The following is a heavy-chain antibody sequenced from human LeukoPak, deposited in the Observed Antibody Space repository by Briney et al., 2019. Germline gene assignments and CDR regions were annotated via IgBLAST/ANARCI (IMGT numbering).Heavy chain of an antibody. CDR3: AGDFGGVGATLYNWFDP. J-gene: IGHJ5*02. CDR2: INHSGST. D-gene: IGHD1-26*01. Sequence: SETLSLTCAVYGGSFSGYYWSWIRQPPGKGLEWIGEINHSGSTNYNPSLKSRVTISVDTSKNQFSLKLSSVTAADTAVYHCAGDFGGVGATLYNWFDPWGQGTLVTVSS. CDR1: GGSFSGYY. V-gene: IGHV4-34*01.